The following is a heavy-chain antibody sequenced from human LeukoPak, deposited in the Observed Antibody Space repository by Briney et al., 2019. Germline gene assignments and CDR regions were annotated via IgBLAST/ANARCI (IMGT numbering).Heavy chain of an antibody. CDR1: GFTFSFYS. V-gene: IGHV3-48*02. CDR3: ARERGYSGYAYDY. CDR2: ISGGSSAI. D-gene: IGHD5-12*01. J-gene: IGHJ4*02. Sequence: QPGGSLRLSCAASGFTFSFYSMNWVRQAPGKGLEWVSYISGGSSAIYYADSVKGRFTISRDNAKNSLYLQMNSLRDEDTAVYYCARERGYSGYAYDYWGQGTPVTVSS.